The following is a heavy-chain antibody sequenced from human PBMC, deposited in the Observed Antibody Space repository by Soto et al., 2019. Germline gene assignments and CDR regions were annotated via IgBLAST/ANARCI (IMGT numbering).Heavy chain of an antibody. V-gene: IGHV3-23*01. CDR2: ISGSGGST. CDR3: PKDVRSSGWYFQH. CDR1: GFTFSSYA. Sequence: EVQLLESGGGLVQPGGSLRLSCAASGFTFSSYAMSWVRQAPGKGLEWVSAISGSGGSTYYADSVKGRFTITRDNSKNTLYLQMHSLRAEDTAVYYCPKDVRSSGWYFQHWGQGTLVTVS. J-gene: IGHJ1*01. D-gene: IGHD6-19*01.